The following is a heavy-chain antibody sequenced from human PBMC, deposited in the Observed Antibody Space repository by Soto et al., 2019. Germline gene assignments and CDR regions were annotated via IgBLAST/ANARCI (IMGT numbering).Heavy chain of an antibody. CDR2: INSDGSST. CDR3: ARDFPYYDILTGYYSLYYFDY. V-gene: IGHV3-74*01. Sequence: GGSLRLSCAASGFTFSSYWMHWVRQAPGKGLVWFSRINSDGSSTSYADSVKGRFTISRDNAKNTLYLQMNSLRAEDTAVYYCARDFPYYDILTGYYSLYYFDYWGQGTLVTVSS. CDR1: GFTFSSYW. D-gene: IGHD3-9*01. J-gene: IGHJ4*02.